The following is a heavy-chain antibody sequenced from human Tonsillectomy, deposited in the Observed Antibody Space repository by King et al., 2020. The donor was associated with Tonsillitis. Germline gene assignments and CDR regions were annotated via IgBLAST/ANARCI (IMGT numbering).Heavy chain of an antibody. CDR2: INPSGGST. CDR3: ARGGGSGSYFHYFDY. V-gene: IGHV1-46*03. CDR1: GYTFTSYY. D-gene: IGHD1-26*01. Sequence: VQLVESGAEVKKPGASVKVSCKASGYTFTSYYMHWVRQAPGQGLEWMGIINPSGGSTSYAQKFQGRVTMTRDTSTSTVYMELSSLRSEETAVYYCARGGGSGSYFHYFDYWGQGTLVTVSS. J-gene: IGHJ4*02.